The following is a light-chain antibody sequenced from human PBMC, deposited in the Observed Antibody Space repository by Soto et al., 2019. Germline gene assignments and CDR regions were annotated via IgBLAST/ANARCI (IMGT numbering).Light chain of an antibody. CDR1: SSNIGALFD. CDR3: QSYDSSRGGSV. V-gene: IGLV1-40*01. CDR2: GNI. Sequence: QLVLTQPPSVSGAPGQTVTISCTGGSSNIGALFDVHWYQQLPGAAPKLLIYGNINRPSGVPDRFSGSKSGTSASLAITGLRAEDEADYYCQSYDSSRGGSVFGTGTKLTVL. J-gene: IGLJ1*01.